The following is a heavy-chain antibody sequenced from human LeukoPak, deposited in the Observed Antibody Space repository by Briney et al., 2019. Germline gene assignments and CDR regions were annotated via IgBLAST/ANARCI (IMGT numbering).Heavy chain of an antibody. CDR2: RSSSGSST. CDR3: AKDQEYSYNAARWFFDY. J-gene: IGHJ4*02. CDR1: GFTFSSYA. V-gene: IGHV3-23*01. D-gene: IGHD5-18*01. Sequence: PGESLRLSCAASGFTFSSYAMSWVRQPPGKGLELVSVRSSSGSSTFYPDSVKDRFTTIRDNSKNTLYLQKISLRVADAAIYYCAKDQEYSYNAARWFFDYWGQGTLVTVSS.